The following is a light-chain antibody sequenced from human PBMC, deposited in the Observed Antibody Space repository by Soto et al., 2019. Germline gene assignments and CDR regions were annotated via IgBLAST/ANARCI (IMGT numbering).Light chain of an antibody. CDR2: GAS. CDR3: QQYNNWPLYT. Sequence: EIVMTQSPATLSVSPGERATLTCRASQSVSSSLAWYQQKPGQAPRLLIYGASSRATGTPARFSGRRSGTEFALTISSVQSEDFAVYCSQQYNNWPLYTFGQGTKVDI. CDR1: QSVSSS. V-gene: IGKV3-15*01. J-gene: IGKJ2*01.